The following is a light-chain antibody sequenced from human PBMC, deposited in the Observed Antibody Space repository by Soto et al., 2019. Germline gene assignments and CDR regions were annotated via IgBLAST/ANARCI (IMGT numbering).Light chain of an antibody. V-gene: IGKV1-39*01. CDR2: AAS. J-gene: IGKJ1*01. CDR3: QQSYSTLP. Sequence: DIQMTQSPSSLSASVGDRVTITCRASQSISSYLNWYQQKPGKAPKLLIYAASSLQSVVPSRFSGSGSGTDFTLTISSLQPEDFATYYCQQSYSTLPFGQGTKVEIK. CDR1: QSISSY.